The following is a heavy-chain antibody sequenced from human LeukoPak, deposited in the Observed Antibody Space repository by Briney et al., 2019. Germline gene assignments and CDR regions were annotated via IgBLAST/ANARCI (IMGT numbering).Heavy chain of an antibody. Sequence: RGSLRLSCAASGFIFSTSDLTWVRQAPGKGLEWVSLITTGSHYIYYADSVKGRFTISRDNAKNSLYLQMNSLRAEDTAVYYCARGPYDSSGYYPYYFDYWGQGTLVTVSS. CDR3: ARGPYDSSGYYPYYFDY. CDR1: GFIFSTSD. D-gene: IGHD3-22*01. V-gene: IGHV3-21*01. J-gene: IGHJ4*02. CDR2: ITTGSHYI.